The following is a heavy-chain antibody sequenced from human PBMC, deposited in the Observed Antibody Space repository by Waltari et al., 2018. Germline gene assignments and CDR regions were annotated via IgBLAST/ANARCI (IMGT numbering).Heavy chain of an antibody. CDR2: IYSGGST. CDR3: AREGRNWGSCYFDY. J-gene: IGHJ4*02. D-gene: IGHD7-27*01. Sequence: AQLVDSGGGVVQPGRSLSLSCVGSGLTFSTYSMHWLRRAPGKGLEWVSVIYSGGSTYYADSVKGRFTISRDNSKNTLYLQMNSLRAEDTAVYYCAREGRNWGSCYFDYWGQGTLVTVSS. V-gene: IGHV3-66*01. CDR1: GLTFSTYS.